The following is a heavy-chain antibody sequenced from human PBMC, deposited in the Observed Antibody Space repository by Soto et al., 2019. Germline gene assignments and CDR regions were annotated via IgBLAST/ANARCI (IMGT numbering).Heavy chain of an antibody. Sequence: QVQLVQSGAEVKKPGSSVKFSCKASGGTFSSYTISWVRQAPGQGLEWMGRIIPILGIANYAQKFQGRVTITADKSTSTAYMELSSLRSEDTAVYYCARDGQVVAARYYFDYWGQGTLVTVSS. J-gene: IGHJ4*02. CDR3: ARDGQVVAARYYFDY. V-gene: IGHV1-69*08. CDR2: IIPILGIA. D-gene: IGHD2-15*01. CDR1: GGTFSSYT.